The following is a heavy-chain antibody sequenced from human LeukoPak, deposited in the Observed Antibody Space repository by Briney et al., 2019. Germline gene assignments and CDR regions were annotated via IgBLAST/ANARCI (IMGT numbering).Heavy chain of an antibody. Sequence: ASVKVSCKASGYTFTNYGVSWARQAPGQGLEWMGIINPTGGSTSYAQKFQGRVTMTRDTSTRTVYMELSSLRSEDTAVYYCAREYTYGDTDYWGQGTLVTVSS. D-gene: IGHD5-18*01. CDR2: INPTGGST. CDR1: GYTFTNYG. J-gene: IGHJ4*02. CDR3: AREYTYGDTDY. V-gene: IGHV1-46*01.